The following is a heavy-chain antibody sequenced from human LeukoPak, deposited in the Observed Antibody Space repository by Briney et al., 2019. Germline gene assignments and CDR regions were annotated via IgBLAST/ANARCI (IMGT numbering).Heavy chain of an antibody. CDR2: IKSKTDGGTT. D-gene: IGHD4-17*01. V-gene: IGHV3-15*01. J-gene: IGHJ4*02. CDR1: GFTFSNAW. CDR3: TTRGSTVTYYFDY. Sequence: GGSLRLSCAASGFTFSNAWMSWVRQAXGKGLEWVGRIKSKTDGGTTDYAAPVKGRFTISRDDSKNTLYLQMNSLKTEDTAVYYCTTRGSTVTYYFDYWGQGTLVTVSS.